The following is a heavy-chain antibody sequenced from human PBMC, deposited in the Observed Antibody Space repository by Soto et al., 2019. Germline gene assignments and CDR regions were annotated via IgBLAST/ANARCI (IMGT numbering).Heavy chain of an antibody. CDR1: GYTFTSYY. V-gene: IGHV1-46*01. D-gene: IGHD3-9*01. J-gene: IGHJ6*02. CDR2: INPSGGST. Sequence: GASVKVSCKASGYTFTSYYMHWVRQAPGQGLEWMGIINPSGGSTSYAQKFQGRVTMTRDTSTSTVYMELSSLRSEDTAVYYCAGGQADYDILTGYHYYYYGMDVWGQGTTVTVSS. CDR3: AGGQADYDILTGYHYYYYGMDV.